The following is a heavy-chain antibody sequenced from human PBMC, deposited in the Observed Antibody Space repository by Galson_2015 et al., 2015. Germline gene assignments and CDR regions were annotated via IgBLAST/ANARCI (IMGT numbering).Heavy chain of an antibody. CDR3: GKEYDDSAYYITADY. J-gene: IGHJ4*02. Sequence: SLRLSCAASGFTFSIYGMHWVRQAPGKGLEWVTLISIDGSNKYYADSVKGRFTISRDNSKNTVDLQMNSLRAEDTAMFYCGKEYDDSAYYITADYWGQGTLVTVSS. D-gene: IGHD3-3*01. CDR1: GFTFSIYG. V-gene: IGHV3-30*04. CDR2: ISIDGSNK.